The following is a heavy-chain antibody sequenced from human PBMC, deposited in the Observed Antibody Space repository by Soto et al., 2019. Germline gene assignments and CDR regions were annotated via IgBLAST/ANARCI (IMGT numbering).Heavy chain of an antibody. CDR3: AAGYGSGSYSPNFDY. Sequence: QLQLVQSGAEVKKPGASVKVSCKASGYTFTSYAMHWVRQAPGQRLEWMGWINAGNGNTKYSQKFQGRVTITRDTSASTAYMELSSLRSEATAVYYCAAGYGSGSYSPNFDYWGQGTLVTVSS. J-gene: IGHJ4*02. CDR2: INAGNGNT. V-gene: IGHV1-3*01. CDR1: GYTFTSYA. D-gene: IGHD3-10*01.